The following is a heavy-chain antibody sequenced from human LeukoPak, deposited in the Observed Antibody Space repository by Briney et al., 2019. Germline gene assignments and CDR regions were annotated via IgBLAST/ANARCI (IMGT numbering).Heavy chain of an antibody. CDR3: ARGGWYTSSWYENAFDI. Sequence: GGSLRLSCAASGFTFSSCGMHWVRQAPGKGLEWVALIWYDGSNKYYGDSVKGRFTISRDNSKNTLYLQMNSLRAEDTAVYYCARGGWYTSSWYENAFDIWGQGTMVTVSS. V-gene: IGHV3-33*01. CDR2: IWYDGSNK. CDR1: GFTFSSCG. D-gene: IGHD6-13*01. J-gene: IGHJ3*02.